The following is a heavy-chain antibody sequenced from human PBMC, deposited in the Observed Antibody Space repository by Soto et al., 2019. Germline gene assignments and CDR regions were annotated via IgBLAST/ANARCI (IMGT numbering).Heavy chain of an antibody. J-gene: IGHJ4*02. D-gene: IGHD3-16*02. CDR3: ARIRIFGIGVWGSYPQHYFDH. Sequence: SETLSLTCAVYGGSFSGYSWTWIRQPPGKGLEWIGEINHSGSTKYNPSLESRVTISLDTSKNHFSLKLRSVTAADTAVYYCARIRIFGIGVWGSYPQHYFDHWGQGTLVTVSS. CDR2: INHSGST. CDR1: GGSFSGYS. V-gene: IGHV4-34*01.